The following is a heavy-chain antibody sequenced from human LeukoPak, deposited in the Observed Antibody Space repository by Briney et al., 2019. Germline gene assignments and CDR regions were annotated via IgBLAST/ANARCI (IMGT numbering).Heavy chain of an antibody. J-gene: IGHJ4*02. Sequence: GGSLRLSCAASGFSLSNYWMSWVRQAPGKGLEWVSSISSSSSYIYYADSVKGRFTISRDNAKNSLYLQMNSLRAEDTAVYYCARFAGNPTHFDYWGQGTLVTVSS. V-gene: IGHV3-21*01. CDR3: ARFAGNPTHFDY. CDR2: ISSSSSYI. D-gene: IGHD6-13*01. CDR1: GFSLSNYW.